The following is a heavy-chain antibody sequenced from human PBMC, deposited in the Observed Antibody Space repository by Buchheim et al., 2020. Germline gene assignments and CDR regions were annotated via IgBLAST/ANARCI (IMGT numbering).Heavy chain of an antibody. Sequence: EVQLVESGGGLVQSGGSLRLSCAASGFTFSSYSINWVRQAPGKGLESVSYISSSNSTKYYAESVKVRFTILRDNAKNSLYLQMNSLRAEDTAVNDSAKRFHDSSGPKDAFDIWGQGK. J-gene: IGHJ3*02. CDR3: AKRFHDSSGPKDAFDI. CDR2: ISSSNSTK. CDR1: GFTFSSYS. V-gene: IGHV3-48*01. D-gene: IGHD3-22*01.